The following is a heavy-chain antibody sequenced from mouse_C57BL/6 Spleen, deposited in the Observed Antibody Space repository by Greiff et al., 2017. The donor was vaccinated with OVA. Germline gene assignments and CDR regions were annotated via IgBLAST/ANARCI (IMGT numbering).Heavy chain of an antibody. CDR3: ARRGGDYDAWFAY. V-gene: IGHV1-85*01. J-gene: IGHJ3*01. D-gene: IGHD2-4*01. Sequence: VQLQQSGPELVKPGASVKLSCKASGYTFTSYDINWVKQRPGQGLEWIGWIYPRDGSTKYNEKFKGKATLTVDTSSSTAYMELHSLTSEDSAVYFCARRGGDYDAWFAYWGQGTLVTVSA. CDR1: GYTFTSYD. CDR2: IYPRDGST.